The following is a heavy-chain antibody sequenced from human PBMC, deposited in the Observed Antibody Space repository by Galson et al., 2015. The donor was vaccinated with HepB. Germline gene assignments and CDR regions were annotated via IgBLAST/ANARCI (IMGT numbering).Heavy chain of an antibody. D-gene: IGHD6-19*01. CDR2: IWYDGSNK. V-gene: IGHV3-33*01. J-gene: IGHJ5*02. CDR3: ARELAVAGSYFGP. CDR1: GFTFSSYG. Sequence: SLRLSCAASGFTFSSYGMHWVRQAPGKGLEWVAVIWYDGSNKYYADSVKGRFTISRDNSENTLYLQMNSLRAEDTAVYYCARELAVAGSYFGPWGQGTLVTVSS.